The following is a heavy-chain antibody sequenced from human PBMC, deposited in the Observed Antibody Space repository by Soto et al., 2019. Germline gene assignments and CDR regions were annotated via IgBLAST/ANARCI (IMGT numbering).Heavy chain of an antibody. CDR2: IIPIFGTA. CDR1: GGSISSYA. CDR3: ARGRDGYLFDY. J-gene: IGHJ4*02. D-gene: IGHD5-12*01. Sequence: SVKGYCKGAGGSISSYAISWVRQAPGQGLEWMGGIIPIFGTANYAQKFQGRVTITADESTSTAYMELSSLRSEDTAVYYCARGRDGYLFDYWGQGTLVTVSS. V-gene: IGHV1-69*01.